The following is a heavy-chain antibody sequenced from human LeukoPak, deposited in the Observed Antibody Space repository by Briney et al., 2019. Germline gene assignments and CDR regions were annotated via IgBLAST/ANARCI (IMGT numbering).Heavy chain of an antibody. CDR1: GFTFSIYA. J-gene: IGHJ3*02. CDR3: AKDREYSYVYDAFDI. D-gene: IGHD3-16*01. V-gene: IGHV3-23*01. CDR2: MSGSGGST. Sequence: GESLRLSCAASGFTFSIYAMSWVRQAPGKWLEWVSGMSGSGGSTYYADSVKGRFTISRDNSKNTLYLQMNTLRAEDTAVYYCAKDREYSYVYDAFDIWGQGTLVTVSS.